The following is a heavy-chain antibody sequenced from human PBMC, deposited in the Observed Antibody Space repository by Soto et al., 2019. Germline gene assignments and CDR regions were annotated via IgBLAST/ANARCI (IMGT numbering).Heavy chain of an antibody. CDR3: ARGPTIFGVGVDAFDI. J-gene: IGHJ3*02. Sequence: EVQMLESGGGLVRPGGSLRLSCAASGFTLSSYALSWVRQAPGKGLEWVSGISGSGDFTFDADSVRGRFTISRDNSVNTLYLQMNSLRVEDTAVYYCARGPTIFGVGVDAFDIWGQGTMATVSS. CDR2: ISGSGDFT. D-gene: IGHD3-3*01. CDR1: GFTLSSYA. V-gene: IGHV3-23*01.